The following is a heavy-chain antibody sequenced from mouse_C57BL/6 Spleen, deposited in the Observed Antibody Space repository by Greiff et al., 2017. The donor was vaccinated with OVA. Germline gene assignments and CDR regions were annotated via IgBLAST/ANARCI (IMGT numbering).Heavy chain of an antibody. J-gene: IGHJ1*03. CDR1: GFTFSDYG. V-gene: IGHV5-17*01. Sequence: DVMLVESGGGLVKPGGSLKLSCAASGFTFSDYGMHWVRQAPEKGLEWVAYISSGSSTIYYADTVKGRFTISRDNAKNTLFLQMTSLRSEDTAMYYCARASYDWYFDVWGTGTTVTVSS. CDR2: ISSGSSTI. D-gene: IGHD1-1*01. CDR3: ARASYDWYFDV.